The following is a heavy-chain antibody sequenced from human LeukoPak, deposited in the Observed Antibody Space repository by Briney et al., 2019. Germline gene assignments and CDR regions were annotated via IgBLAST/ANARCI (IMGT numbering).Heavy chain of an antibody. CDR2: IYHSGGA. V-gene: IGHV4-34*01. Sequence: SETLSLTCGVSGGSFSISYWSWIRQPPGKGLEWIGQIYHSGGANYNPSLRSRVTISIDTSKNQLSLRLSSVTAADTAVYYCARDPIRITMIVVPRWAFDIWGQGTMVTVSS. J-gene: IGHJ3*02. CDR1: GGSFSISY. CDR3: ARDPIRITMIVVPRWAFDI. D-gene: IGHD3-22*01.